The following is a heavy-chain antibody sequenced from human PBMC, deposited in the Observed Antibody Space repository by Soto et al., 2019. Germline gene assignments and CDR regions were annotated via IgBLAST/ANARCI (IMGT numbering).Heavy chain of an antibody. CDR1: GGTFSSYA. CDR3: AGEYYGSGSYHRRFDY. Sequence: GASVKVSCKASGGTFSSYAISWVRQAPGQGLEWMGGIIPIFGTANYARKFQGRVTITADKSTSTAYMELSSLRSEDTAVYYCAGEYYGSGSYHRRFDYWGQGTLVTVSS. D-gene: IGHD3-10*01. CDR2: IIPIFGTA. V-gene: IGHV1-69*06. J-gene: IGHJ4*02.